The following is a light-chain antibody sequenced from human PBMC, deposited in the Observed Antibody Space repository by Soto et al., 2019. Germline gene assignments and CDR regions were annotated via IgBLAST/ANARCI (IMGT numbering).Light chain of an antibody. CDR3: MQGTHWPPIT. Sequence: EIVLTQSPGTLSLSPGERATLSCRAIQSVSSSYLAWYQQKPGQAPRLLIYGASSRATGIPDRFSGSGSGTDFTLKISRVEAEDVGVYYCMQGTHWPPITFGQGTRLEI. J-gene: IGKJ5*01. V-gene: IGKV3D-20*02. CDR2: GAS. CDR1: QSVSSSY.